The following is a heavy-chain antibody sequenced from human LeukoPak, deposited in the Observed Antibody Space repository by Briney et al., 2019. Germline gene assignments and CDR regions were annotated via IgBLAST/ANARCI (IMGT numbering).Heavy chain of an antibody. D-gene: IGHD4-17*01. CDR3: ARTIWTETTYRPFDI. CDR2: IKQDGSEQ. Sequence: GRSLRLSCAASGFTFDDYAMHWVRQAPGKGLEWVANIKQDGSEQYYVDSVKGRFTISRDNAKNLLYLHMNNLRAEDTAVYYCARTIWTETTYRPFDIWGQGTMVAVSS. CDR1: GFTFDDYA. J-gene: IGHJ3*02. V-gene: IGHV3-7*01.